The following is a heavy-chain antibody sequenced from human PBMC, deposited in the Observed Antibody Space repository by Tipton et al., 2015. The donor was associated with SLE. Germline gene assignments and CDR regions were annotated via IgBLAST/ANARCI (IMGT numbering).Heavy chain of an antibody. J-gene: IGHJ4*02. CDR2: IYYSGST. CDR1: GGSISSHY. Sequence: TLSLTCTVSGGSISSHYWSWIRQPPGKGLEWIGYIYYSGSTYYNPSLKSRVTISVDTSKNQFSLKLSFVIAADTAVYYCARHSSSWYLDSWGQGTLVTVSS. D-gene: IGHD6-13*01. V-gene: IGHV4-59*08. CDR3: ARHSSSWYLDS.